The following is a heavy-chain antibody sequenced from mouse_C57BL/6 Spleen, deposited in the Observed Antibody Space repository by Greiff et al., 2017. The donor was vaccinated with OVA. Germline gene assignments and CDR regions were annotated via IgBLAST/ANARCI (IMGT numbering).Heavy chain of an antibody. CDR3: ARREDGYNTRVFDY. J-gene: IGHJ2*01. D-gene: IGHD2-3*01. Sequence: EVKLEESGGGLVKPGGSLKLSCAASGFTFSSYTMSWVRQTPEKRLEWVATISGDGGNTYYPDSVKGRFTISRDNAKNTLYLQMSSLRSEDTALYYCARREDGYNTRVFDYWGQGTTLTVSS. V-gene: IGHV5-9*01. CDR1: GFTFSSYT. CDR2: ISGDGGNT.